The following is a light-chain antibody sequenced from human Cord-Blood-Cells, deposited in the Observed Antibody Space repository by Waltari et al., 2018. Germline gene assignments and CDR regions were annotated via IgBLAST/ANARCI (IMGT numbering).Light chain of an antibody. J-gene: IGLJ1*01. Sequence: QSALTQPRSVSGSPGQSVTISCTGTSRDVGGYNYVSWYQQHPGKAPKLMIYDVSKRPSGVPDRFSGSKSGNTASLTSSGLQAEDEADYYCCSYAGSDTYVFGTGTKVTVL. V-gene: IGLV2-11*01. CDR1: SRDVGGYNY. CDR3: CSYAGSDTYV. CDR2: DVS.